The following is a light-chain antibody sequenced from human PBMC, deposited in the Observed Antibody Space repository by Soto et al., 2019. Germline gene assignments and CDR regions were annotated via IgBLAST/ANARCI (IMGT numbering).Light chain of an antibody. Sequence: EIWIRHPQATLLVLPGETPTPSCRPIQRFTNTLAWYRQKPGQAPRLLIYGASARATGIPARFSGSGSGTEFTLTISSLQSEDFAVYYCQQYNNWPLTFGGGTKVEIK. J-gene: IGKJ4*01. CDR1: QRFTNT. CDR3: QQYNNWPLT. CDR2: GAS. V-gene: IGKV3-15*01.